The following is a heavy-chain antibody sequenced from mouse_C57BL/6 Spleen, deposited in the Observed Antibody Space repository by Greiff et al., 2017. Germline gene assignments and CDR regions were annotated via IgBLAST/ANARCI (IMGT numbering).Heavy chain of an antibody. V-gene: IGHV10-3*01. D-gene: IGHD1-1*01. Sequence: EVMLVESGGGLVQPKGSLKLSCAASGFTFNTYAMHWVRQAPGKGLEWVARIRSKSSNYATYYADSVKDRFTISRDDSQSMLYLQMNNLKTEDTAMYYCVRDAPYGSSYLLAMDYWGQGTSVTVSS. CDR2: IRSKSSNYAT. J-gene: IGHJ4*01. CDR1: GFTFNTYA. CDR3: VRDAPYGSSYLLAMDY.